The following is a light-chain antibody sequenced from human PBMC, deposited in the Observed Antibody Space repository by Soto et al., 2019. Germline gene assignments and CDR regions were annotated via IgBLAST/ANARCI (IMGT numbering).Light chain of an antibody. Sequence: EIVLTQSPGTLSLSPGERATLSCRASQSFSATYLAWYQQKPGQAPKFLIYGASNRATGIPDRFSGSGSGTDFTLTISRLEPEDFAVYSCQQYGSSPPYAFGQGTKLEIK. CDR2: GAS. CDR1: QSFSATY. CDR3: QQYGSSPPYA. V-gene: IGKV3-20*01. J-gene: IGKJ2*01.